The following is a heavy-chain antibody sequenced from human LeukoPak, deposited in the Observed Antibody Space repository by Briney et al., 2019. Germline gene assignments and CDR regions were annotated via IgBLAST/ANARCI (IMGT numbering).Heavy chain of an antibody. CDR1: GGSISSYY. CDR3: ARERHSSSWDSFDY. CDR2: IYTSGST. J-gene: IGHJ4*02. Sequence: SETLSLTCTVSGGSISSYYWSWIRQPAGKGLEWIGRIYTSGSTNYNPSLKRRVTMSVDTSKNQFSLKLSSVTAADTAVYYCARERHSSSWDSFDYWGQGTLVTVSS. D-gene: IGHD6-13*01. V-gene: IGHV4-4*07.